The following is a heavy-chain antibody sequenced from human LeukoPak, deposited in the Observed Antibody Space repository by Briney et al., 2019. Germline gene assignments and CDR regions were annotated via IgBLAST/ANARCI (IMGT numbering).Heavy chain of an antibody. CDR2: MYRAGNI. J-gene: IGHJ3*02. CDR1: GFTVSSTD. D-gene: IGHD2-21*02. Sequence: GGSLSLSCLASGFTVSSTDMTWVRQTPAKGLDWVSFMYRAGNIYYADSVRGGFNMSRDISQKVVYLEINNLRAEDTAVYYCAAGGLTAERHAFEIWGHGTVVTVSS. CDR3: AAGGLTAERHAFEI. V-gene: IGHV3-53*01.